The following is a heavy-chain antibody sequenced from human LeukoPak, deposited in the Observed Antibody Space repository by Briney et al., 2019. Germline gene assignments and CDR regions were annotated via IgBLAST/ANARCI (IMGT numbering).Heavy chain of an antibody. Sequence: SETLSLTCTVSGGSISSYYWSWIRQPPGKGLKWIGYIYYSGSTNYNPSLKSRVTISVDTSKNQFSLELSSVTAADTAVYYCARDSLYCSGWAPFDYWGQGTLVTVSS. CDR2: IYYSGST. V-gene: IGHV4-59*01. CDR1: GGSISSYY. CDR3: ARDSLYCSGWAPFDY. J-gene: IGHJ4*02. D-gene: IGHD6-19*01.